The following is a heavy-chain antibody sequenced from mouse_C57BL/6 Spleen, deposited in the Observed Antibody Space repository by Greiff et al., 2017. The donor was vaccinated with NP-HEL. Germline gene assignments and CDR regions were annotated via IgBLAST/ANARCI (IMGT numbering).Heavy chain of an antibody. J-gene: IGHJ2*01. CDR3: AREGVITTVVASDFDY. D-gene: IGHD1-1*01. V-gene: IGHV14-2*01. CDR2: IDPEDGET. Sequence: EVKLVESGAELVKPGASVKLSCTASGFNIKDYYMHWVKQRTEQGLEWIGRIDPEDGETKYAPKFQGKATITADTSSNTAYLQLSSLTSEDTAVYYCAREGVITTVVASDFDYWGQGTTLTVSS. CDR1: GFNIKDYY.